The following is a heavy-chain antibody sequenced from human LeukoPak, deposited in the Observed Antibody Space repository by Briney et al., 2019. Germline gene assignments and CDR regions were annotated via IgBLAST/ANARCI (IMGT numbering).Heavy chain of an antibody. CDR3: AKDTSGDGYYMDV. J-gene: IGHJ6*03. D-gene: IGHD2-21*02. CDR1: GFTFDDYA. Sequence: GGSLRLSCAASGFTFDDYAMHWVRQAPGKGLEGVSGISWNSGSRCSADSVRGRFTISKHNANNSLYLQMNRLRAEDTALYYCAKDTSGDGYYMDVWGKGTTVTVSS. CDR2: ISWNSGSR. V-gene: IGHV3-9*01.